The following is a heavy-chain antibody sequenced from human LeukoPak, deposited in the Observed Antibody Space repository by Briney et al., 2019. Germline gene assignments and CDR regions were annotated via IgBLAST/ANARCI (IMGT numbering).Heavy chain of an antibody. J-gene: IGHJ4*02. V-gene: IGHV4-59*01. Sequence: SETLSLTCTVSGGSISSYYWNWIRQPPGKGLEWIGYIYYSGSTNYNPSLKSRVTISLDTSKNQFSPKLSSVTAADTAVYYCARDFYESSGYAGFDCWGQGTLVTVSS. CDR1: GGSISSYY. CDR2: IYYSGST. CDR3: ARDFYESSGYAGFDC. D-gene: IGHD3-22*01.